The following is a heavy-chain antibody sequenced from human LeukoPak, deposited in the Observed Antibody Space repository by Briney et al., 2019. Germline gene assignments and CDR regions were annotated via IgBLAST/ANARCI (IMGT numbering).Heavy chain of an antibody. J-gene: IGHJ6*02. CDR3: ARDPYSGYDRSLDV. D-gene: IGHD5-12*01. CDR1: GFTFSSYW. CDR2: INGDGSST. V-gene: IGHV3-74*01. Sequence: GGSLRLSCAASGFTFSSYWMHWVRQAPGKGLVWVSRINGDGSSTNYADSVRGRFTISRDDAKNTLYLQMNSLRAEDTAVFYCARDPYSGYDRSLDVWGQGTTVTVSS.